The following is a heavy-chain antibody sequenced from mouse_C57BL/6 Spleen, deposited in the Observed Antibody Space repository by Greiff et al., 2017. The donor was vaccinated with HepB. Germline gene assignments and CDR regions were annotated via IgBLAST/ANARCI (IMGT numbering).Heavy chain of an antibody. V-gene: IGHV5-4*03. Sequence: EVKLEESGGGLVKPGGSLKLSCAASGFTFSSYAMSWVPQTPEKRLEWVATISDGGSYTYYPDNVKGRFTISRDNAKNNLYLQMSHLKSEDTAMYYCAREGYDGYLHFDYWGQGTTLTVSS. D-gene: IGHD2-3*01. J-gene: IGHJ2*01. CDR1: GFTFSSYA. CDR2: ISDGGSYT. CDR3: AREGYDGYLHFDY.